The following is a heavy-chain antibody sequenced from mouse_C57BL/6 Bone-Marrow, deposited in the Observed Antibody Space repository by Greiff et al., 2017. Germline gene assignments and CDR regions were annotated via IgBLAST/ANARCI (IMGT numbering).Heavy chain of an antibody. CDR1: GFNIKDDY. J-gene: IGHJ4*01. V-gene: IGHV14-4*01. CDR2: IDPENGDT. D-gene: IGHD2-12*01. CDR3: TTDDWRPY. Sequence: EVQLQQSGAELVRPGASVKLSCKASGFNIKDDYMHWVKQRPEQGLEWIGWIDPENGDTEYASKFQGKATITADTSSNTAYLQLSSLTSEDTAVYYCTTDDWRPYWGQGTSVTVSS.